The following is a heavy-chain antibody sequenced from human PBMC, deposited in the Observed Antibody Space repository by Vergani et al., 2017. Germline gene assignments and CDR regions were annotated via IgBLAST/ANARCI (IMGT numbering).Heavy chain of an antibody. CDR2: ISGSGGST. CDR3: ARRRIVFGRPVGFDI. J-gene: IGHJ3*02. V-gene: IGHV3-23*01. Sequence: TASGFTFSSYAMSWVRQAPGKGLEWVSAISGSGGSTYYADSVKGRFTISRDNSKNTLYLQMNSLRAEDTAVYYCARRRIVFGRPVGFDIWGQGTMVTVSS. CDR1: GFTFSSYA. D-gene: IGHD3-10*02.